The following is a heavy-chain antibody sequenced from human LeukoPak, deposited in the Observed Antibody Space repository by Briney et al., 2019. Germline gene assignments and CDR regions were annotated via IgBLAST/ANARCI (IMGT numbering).Heavy chain of an antibody. CDR2: ISGSGGST. CDR3: AKPYYYGSGSYFHFDY. Sequence: GGSLRLSCAASGFTFSSYAMSWVRQAPGKGLEWVSAISGSGGSTYYADSVKGRLTISRDNSKNTLYLQMNSLRAEDTAVYYCAKPYYYGSGSYFHFDYWGQGTLVTVSS. V-gene: IGHV3-23*01. CDR1: GFTFSSYA. J-gene: IGHJ4*02. D-gene: IGHD3-10*01.